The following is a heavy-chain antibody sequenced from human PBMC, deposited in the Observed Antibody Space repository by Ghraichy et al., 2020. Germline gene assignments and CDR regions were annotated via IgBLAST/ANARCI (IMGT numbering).Heavy chain of an antibody. V-gene: IGHV3-49*03. CDR3: TRGLCDDILTGYCPEPYYFDY. Sequence: GGSLRLSCTASGFTFGDYAMSWFRQAPGKGLEWVGFIRSKAYGGTTEYAASVKGRFTISRDDSKSIAYLQMNSLKTEDTAVYYCTRGLCDDILTGYCPEPYYFDYWGQGTLVTVSS. CDR2: IRSKAYGGTT. J-gene: IGHJ4*02. CDR1: GFTFGDYA. D-gene: IGHD3-9*01.